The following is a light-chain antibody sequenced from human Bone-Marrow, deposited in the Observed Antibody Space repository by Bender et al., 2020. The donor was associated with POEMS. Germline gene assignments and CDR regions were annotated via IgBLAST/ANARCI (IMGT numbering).Light chain of an antibody. V-gene: IGLV2-23*01. Sequence: QSALTQPASVSGSPGQSIAISCTGSSSDVGSYNLVSWYQQHPGKAPKLLIYEGNKRPSGVSDRFSGSKSGYTASLTISGIQPEDEADYYCCSYETSTTWFGGGTKLTVL. CDR1: SSDVGSYNL. CDR2: EGN. J-gene: IGLJ3*02. CDR3: CSYETSTTW.